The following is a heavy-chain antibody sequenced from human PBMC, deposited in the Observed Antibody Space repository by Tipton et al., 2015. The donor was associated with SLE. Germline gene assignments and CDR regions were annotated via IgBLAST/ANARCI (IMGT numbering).Heavy chain of an antibody. CDR2: ISWNGGRT. V-gene: IGHV3-20*04. D-gene: IGHD6-13*01. CDR1: GFTFDDHG. J-gene: IGHJ3*02. Sequence: GSLRLSCAASGFTFDDHGLSWVRQAPGKGLEWVSGISWNGGRTGYTDSVKGRFTISRDNAKNSLYLQMISLRAEDTALYFCARAFASGSWESDAFDIWGPGTMVTVSP. CDR3: ARAFASGSWESDAFDI.